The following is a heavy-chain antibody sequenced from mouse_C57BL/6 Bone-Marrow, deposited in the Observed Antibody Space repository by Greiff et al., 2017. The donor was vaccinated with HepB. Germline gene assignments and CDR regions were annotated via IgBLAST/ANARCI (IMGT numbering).Heavy chain of an antibody. D-gene: IGHD2-4*01. J-gene: IGHJ2*01. CDR3: ARDYYDYPFDY. Sequence: EVQLVESGGGLVQPGGSLKLSCAASGFTFSDYYMYWVRQTPEKRLEWVAYISNGGGSTYYPDTVKGRFTISRDNAKNTLYLQMSRLKSEDTAMYYCARDYYDYPFDYWGQGTTLTVSS. V-gene: IGHV5-12*01. CDR1: GFTFSDYY. CDR2: ISNGGGST.